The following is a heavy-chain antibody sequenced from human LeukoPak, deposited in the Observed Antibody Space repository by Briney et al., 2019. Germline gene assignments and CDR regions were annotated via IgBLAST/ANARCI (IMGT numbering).Heavy chain of an antibody. Sequence: GGSLRLSCAASGFTFSSYAMSWVRQAPGKGLKWVSAISGSGGSTYYADSVKGRFTISRDNSKNTLYLQMNSLRAEDTAVYYCAKDAGYCSSTSCPDYYYYGMDVWGKGTTVTVSS. CDR3: AKDAGYCSSTSCPDYYYYGMDV. J-gene: IGHJ6*04. D-gene: IGHD2-2*01. CDR2: ISGSGGST. CDR1: GFTFSSYA. V-gene: IGHV3-23*01.